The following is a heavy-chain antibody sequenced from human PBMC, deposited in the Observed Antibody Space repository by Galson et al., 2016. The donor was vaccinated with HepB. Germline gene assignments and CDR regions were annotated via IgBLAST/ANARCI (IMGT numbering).Heavy chain of an antibody. D-gene: IGHD1-7*01. Sequence: LEWIGYIHYRGSTYYNPSLQSRVTFSVDTSKNHFSLRLSSVTAADTALYYCARLAIKGELHGFDIWGQGTMVTV. J-gene: IGHJ3*02. V-gene: IGHV4-31*02. CDR3: ARLAIKGELHGFDI. CDR2: IHYRGST.